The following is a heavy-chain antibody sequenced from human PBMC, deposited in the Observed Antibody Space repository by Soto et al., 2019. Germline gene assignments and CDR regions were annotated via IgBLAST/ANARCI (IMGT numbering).Heavy chain of an antibody. Sequence: ASVKFSCKASGDTFTSYYMHWVLQAPGQGLEWRGIINPSGGSTSYAQKFQGRVTMTRDTSTSTVYMELSSLRSEDTAVYYCARDPTSGSSSPGNWFDPWGQGTLVTSPQ. CDR2: INPSGGST. V-gene: IGHV1-46*01. D-gene: IGHD1-26*01. CDR3: ARDPTSGSSSPGNWFDP. J-gene: IGHJ5*02. CDR1: GDTFTSYY.